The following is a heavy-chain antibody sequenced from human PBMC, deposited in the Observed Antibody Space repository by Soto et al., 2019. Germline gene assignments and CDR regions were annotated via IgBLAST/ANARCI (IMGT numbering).Heavy chain of an antibody. J-gene: IGHJ6*02. D-gene: IGHD2-15*01. CDR3: ASGSCSGGSCYYYYYGMDV. CDR1: AGTFSSYA. CDR2: IIPIFGTA. V-gene: IGHV1-69*01. Sequence: QVQLVQSGAEVKKPGSSVKVSCKASAGTFSSYAISWVRQAPGQGLEWMGGIIPIFGTANYAQKFQGRVTITADESTSTAYMELSSLRSEDTAVYYCASGSCSGGSCYYYYYGMDVWGQGTTVTVSS.